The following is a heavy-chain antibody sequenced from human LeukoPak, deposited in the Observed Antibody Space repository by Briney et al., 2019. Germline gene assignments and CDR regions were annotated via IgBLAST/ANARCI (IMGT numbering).Heavy chain of an antibody. Sequence: GGSLRLSCSAPGFTFSSYDMHWVRQATGKGLEWVSAIGTAGDTYYPGSVKGRFTISRENAKNSLYLQMNSLRAGDTAFYYCARGGWPFDFWGQGILVTVSS. V-gene: IGHV3-13*01. CDR1: GFTFSSYD. CDR2: IGTAGDT. J-gene: IGHJ4*02. D-gene: IGHD6-19*01. CDR3: ARGGWPFDF.